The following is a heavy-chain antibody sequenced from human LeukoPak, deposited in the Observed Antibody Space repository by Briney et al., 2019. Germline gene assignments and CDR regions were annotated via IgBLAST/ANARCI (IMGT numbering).Heavy chain of an antibody. J-gene: IGHJ6*03. CDR1: GGSFSGYY. Sequence: ASETLSLTCAVYGGSFSGYYWSWIRQPPGKGLEWIGEINHSGSTNYNPSLKSRVTISVDTSKNQFSLKLSSVTAADTAVYYCARHKDYYYSYMDVWGKGTTVTISS. CDR2: INHSGST. V-gene: IGHV4-34*01. CDR3: ARHKDYYYSYMDV.